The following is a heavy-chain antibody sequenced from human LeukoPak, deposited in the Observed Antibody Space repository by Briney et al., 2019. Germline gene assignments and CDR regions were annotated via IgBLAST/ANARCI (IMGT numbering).Heavy chain of an antibody. J-gene: IGHJ4*02. CDR3: ARTAAGAFFFDY. D-gene: IGHD6-13*01. CDR2: IWHDGSNK. V-gene: IGHV3-33*01. Sequence: GGSLRLSCAASGFTFSSYGMHWVRQAPGKGLEWVAVIWHDGSNKYYADSVKGRFTISRDNSKNTLYLQMNSLRAEDTAVYYCARTAAGAFFFDYWGQGTLVTVSS. CDR1: GFTFSSYG.